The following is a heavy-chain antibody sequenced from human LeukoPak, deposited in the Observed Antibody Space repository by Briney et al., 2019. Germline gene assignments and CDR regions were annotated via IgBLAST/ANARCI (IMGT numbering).Heavy chain of an antibody. CDR2: ISYDGSNK. V-gene: IGHV3-30*18. Sequence: GGSLRLSCAASGSTFSSYGMHWVRQAPGKGLEWVAVISYDGSNKYYADSVKGRFTISRDNSKNTLYLQMNSLRAEDTAVYYCAKDDRDAIYYYYGMDDWGQGTTVTVSS. J-gene: IGHJ6*02. CDR3: AKDDRDAIYYYYGMDD. CDR1: GSTFSSYG. D-gene: IGHD2-8*01.